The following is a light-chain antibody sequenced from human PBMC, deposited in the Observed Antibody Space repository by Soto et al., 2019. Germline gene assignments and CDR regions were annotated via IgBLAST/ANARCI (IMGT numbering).Light chain of an antibody. CDR2: DNN. V-gene: IGLV1-51*01. CDR1: NSDIANHY. Sequence: QSVLTQPPSVSAAPGQKVTISCSGSNSDIANHYISWYQQLPGTAPKLLIYDNNRRPSGIPERFSASKSGSSATLAITGLQTGDEADYFCGICATSLYVFGTGTKVTVL. CDR3: GICATSLYV. J-gene: IGLJ1*01.